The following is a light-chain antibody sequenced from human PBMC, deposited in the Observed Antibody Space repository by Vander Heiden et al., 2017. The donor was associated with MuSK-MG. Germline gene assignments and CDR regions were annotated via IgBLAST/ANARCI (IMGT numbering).Light chain of an antibody. J-gene: IGLJ2*01. CDR2: GNS. CDR3: QTYDSSRRVV. Sequence: QSVLTQPPSVSAAPGQRVTISCTGSSSNVGAGYDVHWYQQLPGTAPKLLIYGNSNRPSGVPDRFSGSKSGTSASLAITGLQAEDEADYYCQTYDSSRRVVFGGGTKLTVL. V-gene: IGLV1-40*01. CDR1: SSNVGAGYD.